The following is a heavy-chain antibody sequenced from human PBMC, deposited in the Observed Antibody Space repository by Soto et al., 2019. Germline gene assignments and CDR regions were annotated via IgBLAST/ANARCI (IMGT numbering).Heavy chain of an antibody. D-gene: IGHD3-10*01. J-gene: IGHJ5*02. V-gene: IGHV4-31*03. Sequence: SLPCTVSAGSISSGGYYWSWIRQHPGKGLEWIGYIYYSGNTDYNPSLRSRVTISVDTSKNQFSLKLSSVTAADTAVYYCAREVLGWGTGGFDPWGQGTLVTVSP. CDR3: AREVLGWGTGGFDP. CDR1: AGSISSGGYY. CDR2: IYYSGNT.